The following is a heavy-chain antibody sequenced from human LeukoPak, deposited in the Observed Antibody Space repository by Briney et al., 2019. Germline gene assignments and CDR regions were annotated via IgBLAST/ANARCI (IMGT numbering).Heavy chain of an antibody. D-gene: IGHD2-2*01. Sequence: GGSLTLSCAASGFTLSSNYMSWVRQAPGKGREWVSVIYSGGSTYYADSVTRRFTISRDNSKNKLYLQMNSLRAEDTAVYYCARGRGIVVVPAADDAFDIWGQGTMVTVSS. V-gene: IGHV3-53*01. CDR3: ARGRGIVVVPAADDAFDI. J-gene: IGHJ3*02. CDR2: IYSGGST. CDR1: GFTLSSNY.